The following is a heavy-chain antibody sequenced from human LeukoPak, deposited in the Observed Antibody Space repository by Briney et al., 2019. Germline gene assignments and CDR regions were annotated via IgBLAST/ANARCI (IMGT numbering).Heavy chain of an antibody. J-gene: IGHJ5*02. D-gene: IGHD3-10*01. CDR2: IYYSGST. CDR3: AIGDYYGSGSSMGWFDP. Sequence: SETLSLTCTVSGGSISSSSYYWGWIRQPPGKGLEWIGSIYYSGSTYYNPSLKSRVTISVDTSKNQFSLKLSSVTAADTAVYYCAIGDYYGSGSSMGWFDPWGQGTLVTVSS. V-gene: IGHV4-39*01. CDR1: GGSISSSSYY.